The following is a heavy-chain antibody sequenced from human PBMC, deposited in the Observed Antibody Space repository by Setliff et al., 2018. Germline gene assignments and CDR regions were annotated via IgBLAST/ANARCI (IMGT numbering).Heavy chain of an antibody. CDR1: GFTFSSYW. J-gene: IGHJ5*02. CDR2: IKQDGKKT. V-gene: IGHV3-7*03. D-gene: IGHD3-10*01. Sequence: GGSLRLSCAASGFTFSSYWMSWVRQAPGKGLEWVANIKQDGKKTFYADSVKGRFTISRDTSKNTLYLQMNSLRPEDTAVYYCAKNGFGVVALGVNNWFDPWGQGTLVTVSS. CDR3: AKNGFGVVALGVNNWFDP.